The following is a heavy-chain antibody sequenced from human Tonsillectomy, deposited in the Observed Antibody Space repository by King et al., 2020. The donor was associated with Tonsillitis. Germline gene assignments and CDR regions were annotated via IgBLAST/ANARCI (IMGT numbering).Heavy chain of an antibody. J-gene: IGHJ3*02. Sequence: DVQLVESGGGLVKPGGSLRLSCATSGFPFNNFDMNWVRQAPGKGLEWVSSISSNSKYIYYADSLKGRFTVSRDNAKGSLFLQMNSLTVEDTAVFYCAKDKGSSYYDNSRGSFDIWGQGTMVTVSS. CDR1: GFPFNNFD. V-gene: IGHV3-21*01. CDR2: ISSNSKYI. D-gene: IGHD3-22*01. CDR3: AKDKGSSYYDNSRGSFDI.